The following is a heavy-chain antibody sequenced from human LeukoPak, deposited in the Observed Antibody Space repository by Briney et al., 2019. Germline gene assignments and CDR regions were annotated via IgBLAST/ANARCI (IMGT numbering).Heavy chain of an antibody. Sequence: SETLSLTCAVYGGSFSGYYWSWIRQPPGKGLEWIGEINHSGSTNYNPSLKSRVTISVDTSKNQFSLKLSSVTAADTAVYYCARHKRDGYNSFDYWGQGTLVTVSS. CDR2: INHSGST. J-gene: IGHJ4*02. V-gene: IGHV4-34*01. D-gene: IGHD5-24*01. CDR3: ARHKRDGYNSFDY. CDR1: GGSFSGYY.